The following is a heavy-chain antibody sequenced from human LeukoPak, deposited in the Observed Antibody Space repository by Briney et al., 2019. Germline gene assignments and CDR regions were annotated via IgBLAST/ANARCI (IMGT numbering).Heavy chain of an antibody. D-gene: IGHD6-13*01. J-gene: IGHJ6*03. V-gene: IGHV4-34*01. CDR2: INHSGST. Sequence: SETLSLTCAVYGGSFSGYYWSWIRQPPGKGLEWIGEINHSGSTNYNPSLKSRVTISVDTSKNQFSLKLSSVTAADTAVYYCARLRRSSSWSPYYYYMDVWGKGTTVTVSS. CDR3: ARLRRSSSWSPYYYYMDV. CDR1: GGSFSGYY.